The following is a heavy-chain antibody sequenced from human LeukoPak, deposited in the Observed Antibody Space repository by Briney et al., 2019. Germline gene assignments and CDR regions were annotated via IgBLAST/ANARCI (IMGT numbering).Heavy chain of an antibody. CDR1: GGSISSYY. Sequence: PSETLSLTCTVSGGSISSYYWSWIRQPPGKGLEWVGYIYYSGSTNYNPSLKSRVTISVDTSKNQFSLKLSSVTAADTAVYYCARYDDSSGSNWEFDYRGQGTLVTVSS. D-gene: IGHD3-22*01. CDR2: IYYSGST. J-gene: IGHJ4*02. CDR3: ARYDDSSGSNWEFDY. V-gene: IGHV4-59*01.